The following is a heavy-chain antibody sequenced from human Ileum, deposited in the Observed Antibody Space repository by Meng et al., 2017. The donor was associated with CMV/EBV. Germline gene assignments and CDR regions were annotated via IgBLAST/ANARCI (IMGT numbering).Heavy chain of an antibody. V-gene: IGHV6-1*01. CDR1: GDSVSTTGAS. Sequence: ISGDSVSTTGASWNWSRQSPSRGLEWLGRTFYRSKWYSDYAVSVKSRITINPDTSKNQFSLHLNSVTPEDTAVYYCARGSYESSGLDYWGQGTLVTVSS. CDR3: ARGSYESSGLDY. CDR2: TFYRSKWYS. J-gene: IGHJ4*02. D-gene: IGHD3-22*01.